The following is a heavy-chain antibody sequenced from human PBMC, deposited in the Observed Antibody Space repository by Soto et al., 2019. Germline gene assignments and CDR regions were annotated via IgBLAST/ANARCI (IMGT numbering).Heavy chain of an antibody. J-gene: IGHJ4*02. CDR2: IKEDGTEI. CDR1: GFAFSSHW. Sequence: EVQLVESGGGLVQPGGSLRLSCSASGFAFSSHWMTWVRQAPGKGLEWVANIKEDGTEIFYADSMEGRFTASRATARNSMSPGLSGLGAEDTALYYCARVDFWSGFWGLDYWGQGTLVTVSS. CDR3: ARVDFWSGFWGLDY. D-gene: IGHD3-3*01. V-gene: IGHV3-7*01.